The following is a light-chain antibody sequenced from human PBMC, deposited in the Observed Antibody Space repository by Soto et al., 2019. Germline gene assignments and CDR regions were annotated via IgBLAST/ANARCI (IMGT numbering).Light chain of an antibody. CDR1: QSVSSY. J-gene: IGKJ4*01. CDR3: QQYNNWPPLT. V-gene: IGKV3D-15*01. Sequence: EIVLTQSPATLSLSPGERATLSCRASQSVSSYLAWYQQRPGQPPRLLIYGASTRANGIPARFSGSGSGTEFTLTISSLQSEDFAVYCCQQYNNWPPLTFGGGTKVEIK. CDR2: GAS.